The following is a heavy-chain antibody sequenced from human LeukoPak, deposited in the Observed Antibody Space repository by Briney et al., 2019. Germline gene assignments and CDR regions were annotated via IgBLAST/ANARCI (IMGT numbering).Heavy chain of an antibody. CDR3: ATLPKKIVVVIP. Sequence: PSETLSLTCAVYGGSFSGYYWSWIRQPPGKGLEWIGEINHSGSTNYNPSLKSRVTISVDTSKNQFSLKLSSVTAADTAVYYCATLPKKIVVVIPWGQGTLVTVSS. D-gene: IGHD3-22*01. CDR1: GGSFSGYY. V-gene: IGHV4-34*01. CDR2: INHSGST. J-gene: IGHJ5*02.